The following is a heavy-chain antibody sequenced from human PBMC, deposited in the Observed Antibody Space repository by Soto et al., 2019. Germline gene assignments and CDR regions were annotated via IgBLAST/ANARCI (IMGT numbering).Heavy chain of an antibody. J-gene: IGHJ5*02. V-gene: IGHV4-4*07. CDR1: GGSISEKY. Sequence: SETLSLTCIVSGGSISEKYWNWVRQPPGKGLEWIGLIFANGHTDYNPSLKSRVTMSVDASKNQFSLRLTSMTAADTAVYSCVASLAASCLNWLDPWGRGTLVTVSS. CDR3: VASLAASCLNWLDP. D-gene: IGHD2-21*01. CDR2: IFANGHT.